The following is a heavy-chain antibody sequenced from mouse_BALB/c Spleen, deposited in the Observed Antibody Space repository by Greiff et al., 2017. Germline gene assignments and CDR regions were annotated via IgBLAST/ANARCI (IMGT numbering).Heavy chain of an antibody. CDR1: GFTFSSFG. Sequence: EGKLMESGGGLVQPGGSRKLSCAASGFTFSSFGMHWVRQAPEKGLEWVAYISSGSSTIYYADTVKGRFTISRDNPKNTLFLQMTSLRSEDTAMYYCAGDDVKGYAMDYWGQGTSVTVSS. J-gene: IGHJ4*01. CDR2: ISSGSSTI. D-gene: IGHD2-12*01. CDR3: AGDDVKGYAMDY. V-gene: IGHV5-17*02.